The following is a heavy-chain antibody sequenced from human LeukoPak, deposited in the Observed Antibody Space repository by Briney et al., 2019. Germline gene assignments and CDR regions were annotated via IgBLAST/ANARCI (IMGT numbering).Heavy chain of an antibody. Sequence: GGSLRLSCAASGFTFSSYAMSWIRQAPGKGLEWVSYISSSGSTIYYADSVKGRFTISRDNAKNSLYLQMNSLRAEDTAVYYCARAVGSGSFDYWGQGTLVTVSS. CDR2: ISSSGSTI. D-gene: IGHD3-3*01. J-gene: IGHJ4*02. CDR3: ARAVGSGSFDY. CDR1: GFTFSSYA. V-gene: IGHV3-11*01.